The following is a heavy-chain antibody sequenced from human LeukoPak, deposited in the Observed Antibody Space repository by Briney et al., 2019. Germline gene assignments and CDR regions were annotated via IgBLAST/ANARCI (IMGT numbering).Heavy chain of an antibody. V-gene: IGHV5-51*01. D-gene: IGHD6-19*01. J-gene: IGHJ4*02. CDR3: ARHERQWLDHIDH. CDR1: GYSFTSYW. CDR2: IYPGDSDT. Sequence: ESLKISRKGSGYSFTSYWIVWVRQMPGKGLEWMGIIYPGDSDTRYSPSFQGQVTISADKSISTAYLQWSGLKASDTAMYYCARHERQWLDHIDHWGQGTLVTVSS.